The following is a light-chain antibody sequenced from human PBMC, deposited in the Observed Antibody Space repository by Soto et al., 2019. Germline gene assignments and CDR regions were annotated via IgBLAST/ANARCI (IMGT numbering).Light chain of an antibody. V-gene: IGKV3-20*01. CDR2: GAS. CDR3: QQYGSSPLYT. CDR1: QXVXXSY. Sequence: EIVXXQSPGTXXLSPGERATXXXXASQXVXXSYLAWYQQKPGQAPRLLIYGASSRATGIPDRFSGSGSGTDFTLTISRLEPEDFAVYYCQQYGSSPLYTFGQGTKLEIK. J-gene: IGKJ2*01.